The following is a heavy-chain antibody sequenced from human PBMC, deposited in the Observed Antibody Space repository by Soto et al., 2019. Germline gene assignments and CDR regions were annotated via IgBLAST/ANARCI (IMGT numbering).Heavy chain of an antibody. V-gene: IGHV3-48*02. D-gene: IGHD6-6*01. CDR2: ISSSSSTI. Sequence: EVQLVESGGGLVQPGGSLRLSCAASGFTFSSYSMNWVRQAPGKGLEWVSYISSSSSTIYYADSVKGRFTISRDNAKNSLYLQMNSLRDEDTAVYYCASLSSSAGKYYYYGMDVWGQGTTVTVSS. CDR1: GFTFSSYS. J-gene: IGHJ6*02. CDR3: ASLSSSAGKYYYYGMDV.